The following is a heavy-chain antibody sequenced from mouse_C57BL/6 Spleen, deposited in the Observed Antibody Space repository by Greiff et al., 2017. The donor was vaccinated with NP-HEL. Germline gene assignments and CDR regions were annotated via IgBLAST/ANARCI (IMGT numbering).Heavy chain of an antibody. CDR2: ISDGGSYT. Sequence: EVKLVESGGGLVKPGGSLKLSCAASGFTFSSYAMSWVRQTPEKRMEWVATISDGGSYTYYPDNVKGRFTISRDNAKNNLYLQMSHLKSEDTAMYYCARERTVFDYWGQGTTLTVSS. V-gene: IGHV5-4*01. CDR3: ARERTVFDY. J-gene: IGHJ2*01. CDR1: GFTFSSYA.